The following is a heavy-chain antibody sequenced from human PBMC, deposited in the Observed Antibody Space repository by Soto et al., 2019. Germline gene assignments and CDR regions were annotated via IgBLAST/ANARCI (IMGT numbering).Heavy chain of an antibody. J-gene: IGHJ4*02. CDR1: GYTFTSYG. CDR3: ARDGFSLRYFDWLLADD. D-gene: IGHD3-9*01. V-gene: IGHV1-18*01. CDR2: ISAYNGNT. Sequence: ASVKVSCKASGYTFTSYGISWVRQAPGQGLEWMGWISAYNGNTNYAQKLQGRVTMTTDTSTSTAYMELRSLRSDDTAVYYCARDGFSLRYFDWLLADDWGQGTRVTVVS.